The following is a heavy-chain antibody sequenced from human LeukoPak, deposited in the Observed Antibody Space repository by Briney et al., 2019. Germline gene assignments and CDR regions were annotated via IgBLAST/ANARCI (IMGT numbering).Heavy chain of an antibody. CDR3: ARTPSRSYFDY. CDR2: IYTSGST. CDR1: GGSISSGSYY. V-gene: IGHV4-61*02. J-gene: IGHJ4*02. Sequence: SQTLSLTCTVSGGSISSGSYYWSWIRQPAGKGLEWIGRIYTSGSTNYNPSLKGRVTISVDTSKNQFSLKLSSVTAADTAVYYCARTPSRSYFDYWGQGTLVTVSS.